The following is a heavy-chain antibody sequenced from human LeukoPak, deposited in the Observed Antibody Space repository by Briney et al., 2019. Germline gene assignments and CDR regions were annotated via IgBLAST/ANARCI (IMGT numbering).Heavy chain of an antibody. V-gene: IGHV7-4-1*02. CDR1: GYTLTSYA. J-gene: IGHJ4*02. D-gene: IGHD1-26*01. CDR2: INTNTGNP. CDR3: ARGADSGSYYALDSYYFDY. Sequence: ASVKVSCKASGYTLTSYAMNWVRQAPGQGLEWMGWINTNTGNPTYAQGFTGRFVFSLDTSVSTAYLQISSLEAEDTAVYYCARGADSGSYYALDSYYFDYWGQGTLVTVSS.